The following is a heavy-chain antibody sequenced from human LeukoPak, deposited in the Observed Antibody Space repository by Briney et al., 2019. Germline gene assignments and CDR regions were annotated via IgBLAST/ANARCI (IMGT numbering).Heavy chain of an antibody. V-gene: IGHV1-58*01. CDR2: IVVGSGNT. D-gene: IGHD6-13*01. Sequence: ASVKVSCKASGFTFTSSAVQWVRQARGQRLEWIGWIVVGSGNTNYAQKFQEGVTITRDMSTSTAYMELSSLRSEDTAVYYCAAGVSLDYFDYWGQGTLVTVSS. CDR3: AAGVSLDYFDY. J-gene: IGHJ4*02. CDR1: GFTFTSSA.